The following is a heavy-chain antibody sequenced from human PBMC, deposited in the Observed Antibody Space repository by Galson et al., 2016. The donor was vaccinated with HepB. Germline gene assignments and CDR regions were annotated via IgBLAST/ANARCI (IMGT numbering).Heavy chain of an antibody. V-gene: IGHV3-53*01. CDR2: IYSSGFT. Sequence: SLRLSCAASGFIVSSNYMHWVRQAPGKGLERVSIIYSSGFTDYADSVKGRFTISRDKSKNTLYLQMNSLRAEDTAVYYCARDRTSGYETTLDYWGQGTLVTVSS. D-gene: IGHD5-12*01. J-gene: IGHJ4*02. CDR1: GFIVSSNY. CDR3: ARDRTSGYETTLDY.